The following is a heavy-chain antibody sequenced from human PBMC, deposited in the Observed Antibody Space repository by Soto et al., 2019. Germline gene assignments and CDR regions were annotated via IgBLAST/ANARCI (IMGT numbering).Heavy chain of an antibody. V-gene: IGHV3-30*03. CDR1: GFTFSSYG. Sequence: GGSLRLSCAASGFTFSSYGMHWVRQAPGKGLEWVAVISYDGSNKYYADSVKGRFTISRDNSKNTLYLQMNSLRAEDTAVYYCARDCGQWLEHDAFDIWGQGTMVTVSS. CDR2: ISYDGSNK. D-gene: IGHD6-19*01. CDR3: ARDCGQWLEHDAFDI. J-gene: IGHJ3*02.